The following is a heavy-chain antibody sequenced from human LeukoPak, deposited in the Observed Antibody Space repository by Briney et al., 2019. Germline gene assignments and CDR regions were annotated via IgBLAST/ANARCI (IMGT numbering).Heavy chain of an antibody. V-gene: IGHV3-7*03. CDR2: IKQDGSEK. Sequence: GPLLLSCAASGFTFSSYWMSWVRQAPGKGLEWVANIKQDGSEKYYVDSVKGRFTISRDNAKNSLYLQMSSLRAEDTAVYYCARVIVAARALLTDYWGQGTLVTVSS. CDR3: ARVIVAARALLTDY. D-gene: IGHD6-6*01. J-gene: IGHJ4*02. CDR1: GFTFSSYW.